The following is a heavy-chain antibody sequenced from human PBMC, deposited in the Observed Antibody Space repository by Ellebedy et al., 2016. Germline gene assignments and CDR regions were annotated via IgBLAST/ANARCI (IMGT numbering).Heavy chain of an antibody. J-gene: IGHJ4*01. V-gene: IGHV3-20*03. Sequence: GGSLRLSXAASGFSFDDYGMSWVRQAPGKGLEWVSGINWNGGNTGYADSVKGRFTISRDNAKNSLYLQMNSLRPEDTALYYCVRADGTLLTTGWYFDSWGQGTLVTVSS. CDR3: VRADGTLLTTGWYFDS. CDR2: INWNGGNT. CDR1: GFSFDDYG. D-gene: IGHD4/OR15-4a*01.